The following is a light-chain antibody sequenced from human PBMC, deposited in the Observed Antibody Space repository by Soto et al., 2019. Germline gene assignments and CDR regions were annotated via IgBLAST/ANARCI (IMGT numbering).Light chain of an antibody. CDR3: QVWDGSTVV. Sequence: SYELTQPLSVSVALGQTARITCGGNNIGSKNVHWYQQKPRQAPVLVIYRDSNRPSGIPERFSGSNSGNTATLTISRAQAGDEADYYCQVWDGSTVVFGGGTKLNVL. CDR2: RDS. J-gene: IGLJ2*01. V-gene: IGLV3-9*01. CDR1: NIGSKN.